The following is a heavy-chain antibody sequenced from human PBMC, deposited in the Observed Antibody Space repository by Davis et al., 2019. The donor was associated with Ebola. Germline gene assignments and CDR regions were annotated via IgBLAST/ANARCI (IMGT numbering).Heavy chain of an antibody. J-gene: IGHJ5*02. V-gene: IGHV4-34*12. Sequence: MPGGSLRLSCAVYGGSFSGYYWSWIRQSPGKGVEWIGESIDSGSTNYNPSLKSRVSISVDTSKNQFSLRLTSVTAADTAVYYCARDRSSGWYGWFDPWGQGTLVTVSS. CDR3: ARDRSSGWYGWFDP. CDR2: SIDSGST. D-gene: IGHD6-19*01. CDR1: GGSFSGYY.